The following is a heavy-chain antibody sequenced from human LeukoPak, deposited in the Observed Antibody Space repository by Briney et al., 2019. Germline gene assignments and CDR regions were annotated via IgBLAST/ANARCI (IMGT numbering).Heavy chain of an antibody. CDR1: GGSMNTYY. D-gene: IGHD5-12*01. CDR3: ARGGYSGKDYNN. CDR2: IYHSGST. Sequence: SETLSLTCTVSGGSMNTYYWTWIRQPPGKGLEWIGYIYHSGSTKYNPSLRSRVTISVDTSKNQFSLNLSSVTAADTAVYYCARGGYSGKDYNNWGQGTLVTVSS. V-gene: IGHV4-59*01. J-gene: IGHJ4*02.